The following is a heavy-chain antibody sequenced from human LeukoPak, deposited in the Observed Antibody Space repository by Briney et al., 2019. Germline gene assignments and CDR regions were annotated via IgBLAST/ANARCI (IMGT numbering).Heavy chain of an antibody. J-gene: IGHJ6*03. CDR1: GYIFTDYY. V-gene: IGHV1/OR15-1*04. D-gene: IGHD3-22*01. CDR2: INPNSGGT. CDR3: ARGYYYDSSGYYYVPYYYYYYYMDV. Sequence: ASVTVSFTASGYIFTDYYMHWVRQAPGQELGRMGRINPNSGGTNYAQKLQGRGTITTDTSTSTAYMELRSLRSDDTAVYYCARGYYYDSSGYYYVPYYYYYYYMDVWGKGTTVTVSS.